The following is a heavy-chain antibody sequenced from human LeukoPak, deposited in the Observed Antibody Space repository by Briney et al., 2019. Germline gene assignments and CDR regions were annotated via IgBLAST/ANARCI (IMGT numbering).Heavy chain of an antibody. V-gene: IGHV4-39*01. D-gene: IGHD4-17*01. CDR2: IYYSGST. CDR3: ASQDYGDYRDWFDP. CDR1: GGSISSSSYY. Sequence: SETLSLTCTVSGGSISSSSYYWGWIRQPPGKGLEWIGSIYYSGSTYYNPSLKSRVTIFVDTSKNQFSLKLSSVTAADTAVYYCASQDYGDYRDWFDPWGQGTLVTVSS. J-gene: IGHJ5*02.